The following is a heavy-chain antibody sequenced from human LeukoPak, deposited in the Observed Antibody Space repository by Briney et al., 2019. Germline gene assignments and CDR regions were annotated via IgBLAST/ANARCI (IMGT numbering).Heavy chain of an antibody. V-gene: IGHV1-18*01. CDR2: ISAYNGNT. CDR3: ARDPPLLDSSGQFDY. D-gene: IGHD3-22*01. CDR1: GYTFTSYG. J-gene: IGHJ4*02. Sequence: ASVKVSCKASGYTFTSYGISWVRQAPGQGLEWMGWISAYNGNTNYAQKLQGRVTMTTDTSTSTAYMELRSLRSDDTAVYYCARDPPLLDSSGQFDYWGQGNLVTVSS.